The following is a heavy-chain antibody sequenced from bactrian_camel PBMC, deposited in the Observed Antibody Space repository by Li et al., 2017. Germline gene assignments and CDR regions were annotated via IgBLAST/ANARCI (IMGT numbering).Heavy chain of an antibody. V-gene: IGHV3S60*01. Sequence: HVQLVESGGGLVQPGGSLRLSCAASGFTFTSYAMGWIRQAPGKGLEWVSCISESGEITDYADSVKDRLSTARDNAKNTVYLQMNSLKPEDTAVYYCATARWGGSLVFGYWGQGTQVTVS. CDR3: ATARWGGSLVFGY. J-gene: IGHJ6*01. D-gene: IGHD3*01. CDR1: GFTFTSYA. CDR2: ISESGEIT.